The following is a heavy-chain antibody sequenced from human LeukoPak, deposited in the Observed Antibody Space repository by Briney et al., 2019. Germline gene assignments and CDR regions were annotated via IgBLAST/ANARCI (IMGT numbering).Heavy chain of an antibody. CDR1: GFTFSDYY. Sequence: PGGSLRLSCAASGFTFSDYYMSWIRQAPGKGLEWVSYISSSGRTIYYADSVKGRFTISRDNAKNSLYLQMNSLRAEDTAVYYCARDHRAGLNFDYWGQGTLATVSS. J-gene: IGHJ4*02. V-gene: IGHV3-11*01. CDR2: ISSSGRTI. CDR3: ARDHRAGLNFDY. D-gene: IGHD3-22*01.